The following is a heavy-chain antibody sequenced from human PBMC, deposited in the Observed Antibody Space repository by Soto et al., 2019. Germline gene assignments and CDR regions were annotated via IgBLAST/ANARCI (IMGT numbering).Heavy chain of an antibody. CDR2: IDPSDSYT. CDR3: ARNYDLLTGSVP. J-gene: IGHJ5*02. Sequence: GESLKISCKGSGYSFTSYWISWVRQMPGKGLEWMGRIDPSDSYTNYSPSFQGRVTISADKSISTAYLQWSSLKASDTAMYYCARNYDLLTGSVPWGQGTLVTVSS. V-gene: IGHV5-10-1*01. D-gene: IGHD3-9*01. CDR1: GYSFTSYW.